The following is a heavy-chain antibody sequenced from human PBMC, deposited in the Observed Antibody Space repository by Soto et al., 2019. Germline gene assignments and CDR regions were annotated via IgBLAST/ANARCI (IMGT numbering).Heavy chain of an antibody. V-gene: IGHV1-2*02. CDR3: ARGEDYRWWFYYLDY. CDR2: INPDNGAP. CDR1: GYTFTGYY. Sequence: ASVKVSCMASGYTFTGYYLHWARQAPGKGLEWMGWINPDNGAPNYAQQLQGRVTMTRDTSLSTVYSEFSSLRSDGTAVYFCARGEDYRWWFYYLDYWGQGALVTVSS. D-gene: IGHD2-8*02. J-gene: IGHJ4*02.